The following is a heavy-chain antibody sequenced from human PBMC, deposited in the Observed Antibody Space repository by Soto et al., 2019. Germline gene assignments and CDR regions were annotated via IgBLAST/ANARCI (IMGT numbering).Heavy chain of an antibody. D-gene: IGHD3-10*01. CDR2: ISGSGAST. CDR1: GLTFNTYA. J-gene: IGHJ5*02. CDR3: AKSPSVVLVPSSLGGNNWFDP. V-gene: IGHV3-23*01. Sequence: GGSLRLSCAASGLTFNTYAMNWVRQSPEKGLEWVSAISGSGASTYYADSVKGRFTISRDNSKNTLFLQMNSLRAEDTAVYFCAKSPSVVLVPSSLGGNNWFDPWGQGTPVTVS.